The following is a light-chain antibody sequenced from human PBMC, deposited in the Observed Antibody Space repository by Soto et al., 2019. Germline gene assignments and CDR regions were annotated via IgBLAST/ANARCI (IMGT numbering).Light chain of an antibody. Sequence: IQMTQSPSSLSASVGDRVTLTCQASHDIRDHLNWYQQKPGKAPKLLIYTASTLQSGVPSRFSGSGSETDFTLTISSLQPEDFATYSCQQNYSATWTFGQGTKVDIK. CDR3: QQNYSATWT. CDR1: HDIRDH. J-gene: IGKJ1*01. CDR2: TAS. V-gene: IGKV1-39*01.